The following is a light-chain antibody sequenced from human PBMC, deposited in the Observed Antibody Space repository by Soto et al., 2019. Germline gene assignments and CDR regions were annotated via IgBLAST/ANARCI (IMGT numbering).Light chain of an antibody. V-gene: IGLV2-14*01. CDR2: DVS. CDR3: SSYTGSSTVI. Sequence: QSVLTQPASVSGSPGQSITISCTGTSSDIVNYNYVSWYQQYPGKAPKLMIYDVSNRPSGVSNRFSGSKSGNTASLTISGLQAEDEADYYCSSYTGSSTVIFGGGTKVTVL. CDR1: SSDIVNYNY. J-gene: IGLJ2*01.